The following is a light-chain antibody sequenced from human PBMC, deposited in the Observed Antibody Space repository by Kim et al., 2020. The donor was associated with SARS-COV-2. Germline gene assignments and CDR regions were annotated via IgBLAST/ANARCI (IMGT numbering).Light chain of an antibody. V-gene: IGLV6-57*03. CDR2: EAH. CDR1: RASLDSNY. Sequence: GMTVTTSSPRSRASLDSNYAQSYQRRPGSAPTTVIYEAHHSPSGVPDRCSGSIDSSSNTASLTISGLEPEDEADYYCQSYDSSNVVFGGGTQLTVL. J-gene: IGLJ2*01. CDR3: QSYDSSNVV.